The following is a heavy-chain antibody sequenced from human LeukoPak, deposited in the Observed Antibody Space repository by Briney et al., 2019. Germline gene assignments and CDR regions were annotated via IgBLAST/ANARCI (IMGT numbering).Heavy chain of an antibody. V-gene: IGHV1-2*02. CDR3: ARYTPPFLDDSSGLEDY. CDR1: GYTFTDYY. D-gene: IGHD3-22*01. Sequence: GASVKVSCKASGYTFTDYYLHWVRQAPGQGLEWMGWIGPNSGGTNYAQKFQGRVTMTRDTSISTAYMELSRLISDDTAVYYCARYTPPFLDDSSGLEDYWGQGTLVTVSS. J-gene: IGHJ4*02. CDR2: IGPNSGGT.